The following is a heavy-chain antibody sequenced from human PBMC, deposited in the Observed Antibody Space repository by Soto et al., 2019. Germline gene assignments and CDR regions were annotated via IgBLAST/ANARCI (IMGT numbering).Heavy chain of an antibody. V-gene: IGHV4-30-4*01. J-gene: IGHJ6*02. CDR3: ARGKLDTAMAEGYYYYYGMDV. D-gene: IGHD5-18*01. Sequence: SETLSLTCTVSGGSISSGDYYWSWIRQPPGKGLEWIGYIYYSGSTYYNPSLKSRVTISVDTSKNQFSLKLSSVTAADTAVYYCARGKLDTAMAEGYYYYYGMDVWGQGTTVT. CDR1: GGSISSGDYY. CDR2: IYYSGST.